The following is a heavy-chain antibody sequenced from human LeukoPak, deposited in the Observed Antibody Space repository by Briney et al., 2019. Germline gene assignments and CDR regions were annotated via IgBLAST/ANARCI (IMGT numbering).Heavy chain of an antibody. D-gene: IGHD6-25*01. CDR2: ISSTGST. V-gene: IGHV4-59*08. CDR3: ARHSATYGSGA. J-gene: IGHJ5*01. Sequence: SETLSLTCTVSGASMNTYYWTWIRQFPGKGLEWIGYISSTGSTNYNPSLKSRVTISLDTSKNQFSLELSSVTATDTAMYYCARHSATYGSGAWGHGTLVTVSS. CDR1: GASMNTYY.